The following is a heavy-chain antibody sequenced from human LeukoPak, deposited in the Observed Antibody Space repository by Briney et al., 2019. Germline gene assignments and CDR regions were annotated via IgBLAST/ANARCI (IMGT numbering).Heavy chain of an antibody. Sequence: SKTLSPTFRVSGGSITSYYWSWIRKPAGKGLELIGRIYTSRSTNYSPSLKRRITMSVDTSNNQFSLNQSSVTAEDTAVYYCARESTARAYDIWGQGTMVTVSS. D-gene: IGHD2-2*01. CDR2: IYTSRST. CDR3: ARESTARAYDI. J-gene: IGHJ3*02. V-gene: IGHV4-4*07. CDR1: GGSITSYY.